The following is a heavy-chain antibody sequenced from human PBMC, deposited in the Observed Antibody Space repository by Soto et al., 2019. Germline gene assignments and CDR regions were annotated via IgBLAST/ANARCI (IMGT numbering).Heavy chain of an antibody. CDR3: ARSKRRLHYFDY. D-gene: IGHD2-15*01. Sequence: SETLSLTCAVYGGSFSGYYWSWIRQPPGKGLEWIGEINHSGSTNYNPSLKSRVTISVDTSKNQFSLKLSSVTAADTAVYYCARSKRRLHYFDYWGQGTLVTVSS. J-gene: IGHJ4*02. CDR2: INHSGST. CDR1: GGSFSGYY. V-gene: IGHV4-34*01.